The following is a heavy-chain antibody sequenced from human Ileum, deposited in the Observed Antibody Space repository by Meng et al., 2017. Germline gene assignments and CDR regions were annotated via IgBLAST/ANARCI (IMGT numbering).Heavy chain of an antibody. Sequence: GESLKISCAAFGFTFSSYWMHWVRQVPGKGLVWVSRIDNDGTSAIYADSVKGRFTTSRDNAKNVLYLQMNSLRAEDTAVYYCARDRPHNWFDPWGQGTLVTVSS. V-gene: IGHV3-74*01. CDR1: GFTFSSYW. CDR2: IDNDGTSA. CDR3: ARDRPHNWFDP. J-gene: IGHJ5*02.